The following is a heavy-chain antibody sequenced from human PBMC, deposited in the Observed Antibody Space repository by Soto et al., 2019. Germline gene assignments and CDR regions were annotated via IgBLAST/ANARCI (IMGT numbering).Heavy chain of an antibody. CDR1: GFTFSSYG. V-gene: IGHV3-33*01. J-gene: IGHJ4*02. CDR3: ATYRSDFDY. D-gene: IGHD6-6*01. Sequence: QVQLVESGGGVVQPGRSLRLSCAASGFTFSSYGMHWVRQAPGKGLAWVAVIWYDGSNKYYADSVKGRFTISRDNSKNTLYLQMNSLRAEDTAVYYCATYRSDFDYWGQGTLVTVSS. CDR2: IWYDGSNK.